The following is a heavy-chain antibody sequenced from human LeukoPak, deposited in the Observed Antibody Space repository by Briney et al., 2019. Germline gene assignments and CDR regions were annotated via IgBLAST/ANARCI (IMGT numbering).Heavy chain of an antibody. CDR1: GYTFTSYG. V-gene: IGHV1-18*01. CDR3: ARDQDIVVVPAAPSDYYYYYMDV. J-gene: IGHJ6*03. CDR2: ISAYNGNT. Sequence: ASVKVSCKASGYTFTSYGISWVRQAPGQGLEWMGWISAYNGNTNYAQKFQGRVTMTTDTSTSTAYMELRSLRSDDTAAYYCARDQDIVVVPAAPSDYYYYYMDVWGKGTTVTVSS. D-gene: IGHD2-2*01.